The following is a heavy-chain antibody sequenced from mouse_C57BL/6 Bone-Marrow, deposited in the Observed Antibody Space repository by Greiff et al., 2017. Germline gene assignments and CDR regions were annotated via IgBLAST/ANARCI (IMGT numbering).Heavy chain of an antibody. CDR1: GYTFTSYW. V-gene: IGHV1-59*01. CDR2: IDPSDSYT. Sequence: QVQLQQSGAELVRPGTSVKLSCKASGYTFTSYWMHWVKQRPGQGLEWIGVIDPSDSYTNYNQKFKGKATLTVDTSSSPAYMQLSSLTSEDAAVYYCAGYAMDYWGQGTSVTVSS. J-gene: IGHJ4*01. CDR3: AGYAMDY.